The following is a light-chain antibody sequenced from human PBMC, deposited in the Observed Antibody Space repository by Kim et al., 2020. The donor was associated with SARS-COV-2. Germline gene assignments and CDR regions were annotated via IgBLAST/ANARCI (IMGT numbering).Light chain of an antibody. J-gene: IGLJ1*01. CDR1: SANIGARYA. Sequence: RVSISCTGNSANIGARYAVHWYVQLPGTAPTLLIFGDSHRPSGVPDRFSGSKSGASASLAITGLQAEDEADYYCQSYDSRLSAYVFGAGTKVTVL. V-gene: IGLV1-40*03. CDR2: GDS. CDR3: QSYDSRLSAYV.